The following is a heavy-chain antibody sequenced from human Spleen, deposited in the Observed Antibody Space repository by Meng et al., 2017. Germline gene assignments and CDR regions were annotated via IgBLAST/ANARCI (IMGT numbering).Heavy chain of an antibody. CDR1: AFSDYI. Sequence: AFSDYIRSWSRQPAGKGLEWIGEINHSGSTTYNPSLESRATISVDTSQNNLSLKLSSVTAADSAVYYCARGPTTMAHDFDYWGQGTLVTVSS. CDR2: INHSGST. D-gene: IGHD4-11*01. CDR3: ARGPTTMAHDFDY. J-gene: IGHJ4*02. V-gene: IGHV4-34*01.